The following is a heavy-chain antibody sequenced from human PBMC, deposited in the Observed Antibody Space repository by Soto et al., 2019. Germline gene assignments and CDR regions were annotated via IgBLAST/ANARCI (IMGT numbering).Heavy chain of an antibody. CDR1: GDSYTSYG. CDR3: AREAAATIDY. V-gene: IGHV1-18*01. Sequence: GASVKGACEACGDSYTSYGISWVRQAPGQGLEWMGWISAYNGNTNYAQKLQGRVTMTTDTSTSTAYMELRSLISDDTAVYYCAREAAATIDYWGQGTLVTVSS. D-gene: IGHD6-13*01. J-gene: IGHJ4*02. CDR2: ISAYNGNT.